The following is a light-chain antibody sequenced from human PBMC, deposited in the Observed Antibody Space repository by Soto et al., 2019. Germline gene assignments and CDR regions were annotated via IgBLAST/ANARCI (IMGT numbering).Light chain of an antibody. Sequence: EVVMTQSPATLSLSPGERATLSCRASQSVSSSLAWYQQKPGQAPRLLIYGASTRAAGLPDRFSGSGSETGFTLTISSLQAEDFAIYYCQQYNNWWTFGQGTKVEIK. J-gene: IGKJ1*01. CDR1: QSVSSS. CDR2: GAS. CDR3: QQYNNWWT. V-gene: IGKV3-15*01.